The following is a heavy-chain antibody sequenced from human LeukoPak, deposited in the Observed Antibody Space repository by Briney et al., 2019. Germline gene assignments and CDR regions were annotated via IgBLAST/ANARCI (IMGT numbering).Heavy chain of an antibody. CDR3: AREGPLRGYFDY. J-gene: IGHJ4*02. D-gene: IGHD4-17*01. CDR2: IIPVFGMT. CDR1: GGTLTNYG. Sequence: GASVKVSCKASGGTLTNYGIRWVRQAPGQGLEWMGQIIPVFGMTNYAQKFQDRVTITADEATRTSYMELSSLTFEDTAVYYCAREGPLRGYFDYWGQGTLVTVSS. V-gene: IGHV1-69*01.